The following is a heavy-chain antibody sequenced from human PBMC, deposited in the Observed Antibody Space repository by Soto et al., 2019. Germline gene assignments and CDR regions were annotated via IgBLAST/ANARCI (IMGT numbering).Heavy chain of an antibody. Sequence: PGGSLRLSCAASGFTFSSYAMSWVRQAPGKGLEWVSAISGSGGSTYYADSVKGRFTISRDNSKNTLYLQMNSLRAEDTAVYYCAATANYDFWSGYYRTPSYWGQGTLVNVSS. CDR1: GFTFSSYA. D-gene: IGHD3-3*01. J-gene: IGHJ4*02. CDR2: ISGSGGST. CDR3: AATANYDFWSGYYRTPSY. V-gene: IGHV3-23*01.